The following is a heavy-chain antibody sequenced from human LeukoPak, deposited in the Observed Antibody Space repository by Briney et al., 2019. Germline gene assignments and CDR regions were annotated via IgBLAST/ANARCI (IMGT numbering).Heavy chain of an antibody. CDR2: INPNSGGT. J-gene: IGHJ4*02. Sequence: ASVKVSCKAPGYTFTGYYMHWVRQAPGQGLEWMGRINPNSGGTNYAQKFQGRVTMTRDTSISTAYMELSRLRSDDTAVYYCAEEYSSSGLDYWGQGTLVTVSS. D-gene: IGHD6-6*01. CDR1: GYTFTGYY. V-gene: IGHV1-2*06. CDR3: AEEYSSSGLDY.